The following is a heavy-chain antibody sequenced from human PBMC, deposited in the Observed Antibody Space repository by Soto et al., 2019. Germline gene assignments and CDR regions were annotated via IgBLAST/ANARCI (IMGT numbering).Heavy chain of an antibody. Sequence: QITLKESGPTLVKPTQTLTLTCTFSGFSLSTSGVGVGWIRQPPGKALEWLALIYWDDDKRYRPSLKSRLTITKDTSKNQVVLTLTKLDTVDTATYYCSRGGWTTYYSPFFDYWGQGTLVPVSS. D-gene: IGHD3-10*01. CDR1: GFSLSTSGVG. J-gene: IGHJ4*02. CDR3: SRGGWTTYYSPFFDY. CDR2: IYWDDDK. V-gene: IGHV2-5*02.